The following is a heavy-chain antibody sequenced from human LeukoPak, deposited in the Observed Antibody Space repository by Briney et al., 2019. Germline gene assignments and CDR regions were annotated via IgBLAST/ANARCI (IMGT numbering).Heavy chain of an antibody. J-gene: IGHJ6*03. CDR3: ARSNYSNHYYYYYMDV. V-gene: IGHV1-69*06. Sequence: SVKVSCKASGGTFSSYAISWVRQAPGQGLEWMGGIIPIFGTANYAQKFQGRVTITADKSTSTAYMELSSLRSEDTAVYYCARSNYSNHYYYYYMDVWGKGTTVTVSS. CDR1: GGTFSSYA. D-gene: IGHD4-11*01. CDR2: IIPIFGTA.